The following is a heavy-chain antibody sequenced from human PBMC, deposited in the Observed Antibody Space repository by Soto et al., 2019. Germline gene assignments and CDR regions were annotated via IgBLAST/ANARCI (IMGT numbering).Heavy chain of an antibody. CDR2: IYYSGST. D-gene: IGHD6-19*01. J-gene: IGHJ6*02. CDR3: ARDRAVAGNSESYYYGMDV. V-gene: IGHV4-30-4*01. Sequence: QVQLQESGPGLVKPSQTLSLTCTVSGGSISSGDYYWSWIRQPPGKGLEWIGYIYYSGSTYYNPSLKSRVTISVDTSKNQFSLKLSSVTAADTAVYYCARDRAVAGNSESYYYGMDVWGQGTTVTVSS. CDR1: GGSISSGDYY.